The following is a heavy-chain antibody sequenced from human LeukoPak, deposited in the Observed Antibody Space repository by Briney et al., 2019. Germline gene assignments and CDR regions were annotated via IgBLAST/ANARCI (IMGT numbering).Heavy chain of an antibody. Sequence: SETLSLTCSVSGASISSGGYYWSWIRQPPGKGLEWIGYINHSGSTYYNSSLKSRVTISVDMSKNQFSLSLTSVTAADTAVYFCARGYEGPGSTWYRLGAFDIWDQGTMVTVSS. V-gene: IGHV4-30-2*01. CDR2: INHSGST. CDR3: ARGYEGPGSTWYRLGAFDI. J-gene: IGHJ3*02. D-gene: IGHD6-13*01. CDR1: GASISSGGYY.